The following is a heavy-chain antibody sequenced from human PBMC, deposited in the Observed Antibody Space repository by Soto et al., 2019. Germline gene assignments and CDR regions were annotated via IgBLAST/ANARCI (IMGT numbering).Heavy chain of an antibody. CDR2: IWYDGSNK. D-gene: IGHD3-22*01. Sequence: QVQLVESGGGVVQPGRSLRLSCAASGFTFSSYGMHWVRQAPGKGLEWVAVIWYDGSNKYYADSVKGRFTISRDNSKNTLYLQMNSLRAEDTAVYYCARGEYDSKYCPDYWGQGTLVTVSS. V-gene: IGHV3-33*01. CDR1: GFTFSSYG. J-gene: IGHJ4*02. CDR3: ARGEYDSKYCPDY.